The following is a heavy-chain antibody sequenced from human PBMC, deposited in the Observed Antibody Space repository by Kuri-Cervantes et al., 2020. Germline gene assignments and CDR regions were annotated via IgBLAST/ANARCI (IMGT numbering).Heavy chain of an antibody. CDR2: ISYDGSNK. Sequence: LSLTCAASGFTFSSYSMNWVRQAPGKGLEWVAVISYDGSNKYYADSVKGRFTISRDNSKNTLYLQMNSLRAEDTAVYYCAKEGGDYGDYAAFDIWGQGTMVTVSS. CDR3: AKEGGDYGDYAAFDI. V-gene: IGHV3-30*18. D-gene: IGHD4-17*01. J-gene: IGHJ3*02. CDR1: GFTFSSYS.